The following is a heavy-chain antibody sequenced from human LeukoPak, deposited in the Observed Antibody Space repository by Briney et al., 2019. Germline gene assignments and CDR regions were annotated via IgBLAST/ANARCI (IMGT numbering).Heavy chain of an antibody. V-gene: IGHV4-61*01. Sequence: SETLSLTSTVSGGSVSSGRYYWSWIRQPPGNGLEWIGYFYFSRSTHNNPTLKSRVTISVDTSKNQFSLKLSSVTAADTAVYYCARASKKGYYYGSGGFDYWGQGTLVTVSS. CDR3: ARASKKGYYYGSGGFDY. D-gene: IGHD3-10*01. CDR2: FYFSRST. J-gene: IGHJ4*02. CDR1: GGSVSSGRYY.